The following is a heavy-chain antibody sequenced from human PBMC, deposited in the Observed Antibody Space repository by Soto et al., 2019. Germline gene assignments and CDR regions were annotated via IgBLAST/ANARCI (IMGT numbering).Heavy chain of an antibody. J-gene: IGHJ4*02. V-gene: IGHV3-33*01. CDR3: ARECGWEQLVSPPGY. Sequence: GGSLRLSCAASGFTFSSYGVHWVRQAPGKGLEWVAVIWYDGSNKYYADSVKGRFTISRDNSKNTLYLQMNSLRAEDTAVYYCARECGWEQLVSPPGYWGQGTLVTVSS. CDR1: GFTFSSYG. CDR2: IWYDGSNK. D-gene: IGHD6-6*01.